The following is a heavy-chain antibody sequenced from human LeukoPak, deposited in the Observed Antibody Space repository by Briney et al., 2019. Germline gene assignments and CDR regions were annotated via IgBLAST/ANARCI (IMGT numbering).Heavy chain of an antibody. J-gene: IGHJ5*02. CDR1: GGSFSGYY. V-gene: IGHV4-34*01. CDR3: ARVGKGKSFGEVIKGRMKTNWFDP. D-gene: IGHD3-10*01. Sequence: SETLSLTCAVYGGSFSGYYWSWIRQPPGKGLEWIGEINHSGSTNYNPSLKSRVTISVDTSKNQFSLKLSSVTAADTAVYYCARVGKGKSFGEVIKGRMKTNWFDPWGQGTLVTVSS. CDR2: INHSGST.